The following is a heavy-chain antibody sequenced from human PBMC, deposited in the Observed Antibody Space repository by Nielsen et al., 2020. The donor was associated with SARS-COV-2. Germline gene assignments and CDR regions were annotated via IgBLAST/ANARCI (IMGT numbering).Heavy chain of an antibody. V-gene: IGHV3-33*01. J-gene: IGHJ4*02. Sequence: GGSLRLSCAASGFTFCSYGMHWVRQAPGKGLEWVAVIWYDGSNKYYADSVKGRFTISRDNSKNTLYLQMNSLRAEDTAVYYCARDGPVGATGFDYWGQGTLVTVSS. D-gene: IGHD1-26*01. CDR3: ARDGPVGATGFDY. CDR2: IWYDGSNK. CDR1: GFTFCSYG.